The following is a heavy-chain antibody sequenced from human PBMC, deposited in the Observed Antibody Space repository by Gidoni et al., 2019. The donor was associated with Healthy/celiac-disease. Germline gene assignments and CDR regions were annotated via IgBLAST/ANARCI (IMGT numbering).Heavy chain of an antibody. CDR1: GFTFSSYS. Sequence: EVQLVESGGSLVKPGGSLRLSCAASGFTFSSYSMNWVRQAPGKGLEWVSSISSSSSYIYYADSVKGRFTISRDNAKNSLYLQMNSLRAEDTAVYYCARYSRRPIGSGYYGEFDYWGQGTLVTVSS. D-gene: IGHD3-22*01. V-gene: IGHV3-21*01. CDR2: ISSSSSYI. J-gene: IGHJ4*02. CDR3: ARYSRRPIGSGYYGEFDY.